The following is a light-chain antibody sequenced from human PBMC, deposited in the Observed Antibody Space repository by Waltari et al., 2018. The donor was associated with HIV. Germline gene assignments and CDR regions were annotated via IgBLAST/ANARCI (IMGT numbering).Light chain of an antibody. V-gene: IGLV2-8*01. CDR2: EVF. CDR1: TSDVGAYNY. J-gene: IGLJ2*01. CDR3: TSYAGRNTLV. Sequence: QSALTQPPSASGSPGQSVTISCTGKTSDVGAYNYVSWYQQHPGKAPKLMIYEVFKLPSGGPDRVSGSKSGNTASLTVSGLQAEDEADYDCTSYAGRNTLVFGGGTKLTVL.